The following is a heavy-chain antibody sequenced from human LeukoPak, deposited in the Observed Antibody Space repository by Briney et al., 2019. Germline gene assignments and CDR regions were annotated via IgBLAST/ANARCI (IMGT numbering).Heavy chain of an antibody. CDR1: GFTFSSYW. CDR3: ARSRSAMVILYYYYYMDV. V-gene: IGHV3-7*01. CDR2: IKQDGSEK. D-gene: IGHD5-18*01. Sequence: PGGSLRLSCAASGFTFSSYWMSWVRRAPGKGLEWVANIKQDGSEKYYVDSVKGRFTISRDNAKNSLYLQMNSLRAEDTAVYYCARSRSAMVILYYYYYMDVWGKGTTVTVSS. J-gene: IGHJ6*03.